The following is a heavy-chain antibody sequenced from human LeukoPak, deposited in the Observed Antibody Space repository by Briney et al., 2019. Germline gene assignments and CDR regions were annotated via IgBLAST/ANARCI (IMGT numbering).Heavy chain of an antibody. D-gene: IGHD3-22*01. V-gene: IGHV3-53*01. CDR2: IYSGGST. CDR1: GFTFSSNY. CDR3: ARRINYYDSSGYYYVRYFDS. Sequence: GGPLRLSCAASGFTFSSNYMSWVRQAPGKGLEWVSVIYSGGSTYYADSVKGRFTISRDNSKNTLYLQMNSLGAEDTAVYYCARRINYYDSSGYYYVRYFDSWGQGTLVAVSS. J-gene: IGHJ4*02.